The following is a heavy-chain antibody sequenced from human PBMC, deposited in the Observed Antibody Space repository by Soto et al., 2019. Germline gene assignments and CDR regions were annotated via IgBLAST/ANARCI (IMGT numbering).Heavy chain of an antibody. Sequence: ASVKVSCKASEYTFTSYVMHWVRQAPGQSLEWIRWINAGNGHTKYSQKFQDRVTITRDTSANTAYMELSRLRSEDTVVYYCARELQGLYYFDYWGQGALVTVSS. J-gene: IGHJ4*02. CDR1: EYTFTSYV. V-gene: IGHV1-3*01. CDR3: ARELQGLYYFDY. CDR2: INAGNGHT. D-gene: IGHD4-4*01.